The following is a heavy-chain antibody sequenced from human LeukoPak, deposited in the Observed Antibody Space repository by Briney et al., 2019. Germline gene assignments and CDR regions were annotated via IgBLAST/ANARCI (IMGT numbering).Heavy chain of an antibody. CDR2: IIPIFGTA. D-gene: IGHD2-15*01. CDR3: ARKRDILIVVAGRPPRRPSDRYFDL. Sequence: GASVKLSCKASGGTFSSYAISWVRQAPGQGLEWMRGIIPIFGTANYAQKFQGRVTITTDESTSTAYMERSSLRSEDTAVNYCARKRDILIVVAGRPPRRPSDRYFDLRGRCTRGTV. V-gene: IGHV1-69*05. J-gene: IGHJ2*01. CDR1: GGTFSSYA.